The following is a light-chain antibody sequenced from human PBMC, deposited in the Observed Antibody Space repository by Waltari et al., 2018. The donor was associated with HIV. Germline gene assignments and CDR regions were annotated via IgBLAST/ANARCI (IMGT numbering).Light chain of an antibody. CDR1: KLRTYY. CDR2: GKN. J-gene: IGLJ1*01. CDR3: KTRDRSGNLYV. V-gene: IGLV3-19*01. Sequence: SSELTQDPAVSVALGQTVKITCQGAKLRTYYASWYQQKPGQAPVLVSYGKNRRPSEIPDRFSSSASRNTASLIITGAQAEDETEYYCKTRDRSGNLYVFGTGTTVTVL.